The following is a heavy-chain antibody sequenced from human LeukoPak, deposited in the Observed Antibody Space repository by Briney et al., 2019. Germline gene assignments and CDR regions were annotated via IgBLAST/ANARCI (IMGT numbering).Heavy chain of an antibody. CDR1: GFTFSDYY. Sequence: PGGSLRLSXAASGFTFSDYYITWIRQAPGKGLEWISYISHTGYTKYYTDSVNGRFTISRDNAKNSLDLQMNSLRAEDTAVYYCARARSYDSRGYYNTYMDVWGKGTTVTVSS. CDR2: ISHTGYTK. CDR3: ARARSYDSRGYYNTYMDV. V-gene: IGHV3-11*04. J-gene: IGHJ6*03. D-gene: IGHD3-22*01.